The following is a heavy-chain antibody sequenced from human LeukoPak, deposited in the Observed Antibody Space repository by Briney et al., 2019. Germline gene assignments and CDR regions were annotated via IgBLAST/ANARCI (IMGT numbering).Heavy chain of an antibody. Sequence: PGGSLRLSCAASGFTLSSYAMSWVRQAPGKGLEWVSAISDTGNTYHADSVKGRFTISRDSSKNTLFLQMNRLRPEDAAVYYCAKAPVTTSRGAYCYPFDYWGQGTLVTVSS. V-gene: IGHV3-23*01. CDR1: GFTLSSYA. D-gene: IGHD2-21*01. J-gene: IGHJ4*02. CDR2: ISDTGNT. CDR3: AKAPVTTSRGAYCYPFDY.